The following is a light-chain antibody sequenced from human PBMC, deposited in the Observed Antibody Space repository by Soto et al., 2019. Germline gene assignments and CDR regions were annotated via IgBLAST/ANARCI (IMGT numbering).Light chain of an antibody. Sequence: AIRMTQSPSSLSASIGDRVTITCRASQGIRNDLGWYQQKPGKAPKLLIYAASSLQSGVPSRFSGSGSGTDFTLTISRLQPEDFATYYCLQDYNYPRTFGQGTKVE. CDR1: QGIRND. J-gene: IGKJ1*01. V-gene: IGKV1-6*01. CDR2: AAS. CDR3: LQDYNYPRT.